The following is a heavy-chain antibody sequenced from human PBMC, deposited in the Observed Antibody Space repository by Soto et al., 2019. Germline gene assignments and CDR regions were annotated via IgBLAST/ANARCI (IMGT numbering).Heavy chain of an antibody. J-gene: IGHJ6*02. V-gene: IGHV4-39*01. CDR2: FFIGGNT. Sequence: SETLSLTCTVSGGSISSSTYYWGWMCQPPGKGLEWIASFFIGGNTYYNPSLKSRVTISVDTSKNQFSLKLSSVTAADTAMYYCARLGGYCSGTSCYGYYGMDVWGQGTTVTVSS. CDR3: ARLGGYCSGTSCYGYYGMDV. D-gene: IGHD2-2*01. CDR1: GGSISSSTYY.